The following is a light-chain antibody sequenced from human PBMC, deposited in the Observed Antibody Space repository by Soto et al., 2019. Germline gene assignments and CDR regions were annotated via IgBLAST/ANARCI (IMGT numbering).Light chain of an antibody. J-gene: IGKJ1*01. Sequence: EIVLTQSPATLSLSPGERATLSCRASQSVSSYLAWYQQKPGQAPRLLIYDASNRATGIPARFSGSGSGTDFTLTISCLEPEDFAVYYCQQRSNWPSWTFGQGTKVDIK. CDR2: DAS. CDR1: QSVSSY. CDR3: QQRSNWPSWT. V-gene: IGKV3-11*01.